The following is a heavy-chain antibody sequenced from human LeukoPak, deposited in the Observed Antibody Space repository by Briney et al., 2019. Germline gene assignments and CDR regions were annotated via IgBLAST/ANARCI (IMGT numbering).Heavy chain of an antibody. J-gene: IGHJ5*02. Sequence: GGSLRLSCAASGFTFSSYSMNWVRQAPGKGLEWVSSISSSGSYIYYADSLKGRFITSRDNAKNSLYLQMNSPRAEDTAVYYCARDLLAVAGDSNYANWFDPWGQGTLVTVSS. CDR3: ARDLLAVAGDSNYANWFDP. CDR2: ISSSGSYI. D-gene: IGHD4-11*01. CDR1: GFTFSSYS. V-gene: IGHV3-21*06.